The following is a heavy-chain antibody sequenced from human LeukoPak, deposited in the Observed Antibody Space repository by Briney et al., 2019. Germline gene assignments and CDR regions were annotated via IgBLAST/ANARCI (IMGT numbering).Heavy chain of an antibody. V-gene: IGHV1-8*01. J-gene: IGHJ5*02. Sequence: VASVKVSCKASGYTFTTYDINWVRQATGQGLEWMGWMNPNSGNTGYTQKFQGRGTMTRNTSISTAYMELSSLRSEDTAVYYCARGRGSGHKENWFDPWGRGTLVTVSS. CDR2: MNPNSGNT. CDR1: GYTFTTYD. CDR3: ARGRGSGHKENWFDP. D-gene: IGHD6-19*01.